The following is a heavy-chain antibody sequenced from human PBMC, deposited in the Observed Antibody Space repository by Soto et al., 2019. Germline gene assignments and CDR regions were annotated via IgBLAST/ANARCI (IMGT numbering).Heavy chain of an antibody. D-gene: IGHD1-1*01. V-gene: IGHV3-21*01. CDR2: ISSSTSYI. Sequence: GGSLRLSCAASGFTFSSYSMNWVRQAPGKGLEWVSSISSSTSYIYYADSVKGRFTISRDNAKNSLYLQMNSLRAEDTAVYYCAREGTTWYFDYWGQGTLVTVSS. J-gene: IGHJ4*02. CDR3: AREGTTWYFDY. CDR1: GFTFSSYS.